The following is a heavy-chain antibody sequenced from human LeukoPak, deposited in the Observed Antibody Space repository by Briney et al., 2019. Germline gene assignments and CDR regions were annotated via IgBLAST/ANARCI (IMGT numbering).Heavy chain of an antibody. CDR3: ARGPGGYYLPFFDL. J-gene: IGHJ2*01. CDR2: IYHSGST. D-gene: IGHD3-22*01. Sequence: PSETLSLTCAVSGGSISSGGYSWSWIRQPPGKGLEWIGYIYHSGSTYYNPSLKSRVTISVDRSKNQFSLKLSSVTAADTAVYYCARGPGGYYLPFFDLWGRGTLVTVSS. V-gene: IGHV4-30-2*01. CDR1: GGSISSGGYS.